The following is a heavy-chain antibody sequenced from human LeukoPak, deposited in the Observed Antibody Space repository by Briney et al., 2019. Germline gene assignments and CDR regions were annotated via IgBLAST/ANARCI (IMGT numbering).Heavy chain of an antibody. J-gene: IGHJ4*02. CDR2: ISSSSSYI. Sequence: GGSLRLSCAASGFTFSSYSMNWVRQAPGKGLEWVSSISSSSSYIYYADSVKGRFTISRDNARNSLYLQMNSLRAEDTAVYYCAREDYYDSSGYDYWGQGTLVTVSS. CDR1: GFTFSSYS. V-gene: IGHV3-21*01. D-gene: IGHD3-22*01. CDR3: AREDYYDSSGYDY.